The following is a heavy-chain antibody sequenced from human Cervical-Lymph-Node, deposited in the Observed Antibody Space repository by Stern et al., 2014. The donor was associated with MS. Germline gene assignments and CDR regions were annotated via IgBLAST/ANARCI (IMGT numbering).Heavy chain of an antibody. Sequence: QLVQSGGRLVTPGGSLRLSCAASGFTFPDYYMTWIRQAPGRVLEWLSVISSSGDLIHYADSVRGRFTISRDNAKNSVFLQMNSLRVEDTAVYFCARGLGSYDDSWGQGTLVTVSS. J-gene: IGHJ5*02. CDR1: GFTFPDYY. CDR3: ARGLGSYDDS. D-gene: IGHD3-10*01. V-gene: IGHV3-11*01. CDR2: ISSSGDLI.